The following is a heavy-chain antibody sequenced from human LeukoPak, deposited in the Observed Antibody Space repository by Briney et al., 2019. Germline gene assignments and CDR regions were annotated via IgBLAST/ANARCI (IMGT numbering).Heavy chain of an antibody. Sequence: GVSLRLSCAASGFTFCSYAMHWLRQAPGNGLEYVTAISSNGGSTYYANSVKVRFTISSDNSKNTLYLQIGSLRAEDMAVYYCARSEYSSSSFYYYYYMDVWGKGTTVTVSS. CDR1: GFTFCSYA. J-gene: IGHJ6*03. CDR3: ARSEYSSSSFYYYYYMDV. D-gene: IGHD6-6*01. CDR2: ISSNGGST. V-gene: IGHV3-64*01.